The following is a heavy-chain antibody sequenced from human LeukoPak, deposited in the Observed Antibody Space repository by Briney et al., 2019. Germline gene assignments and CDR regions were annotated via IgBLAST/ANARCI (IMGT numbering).Heavy chain of an antibody. V-gene: IGHV3-53*01. CDR3: ASKGLSSWFEY. D-gene: IGHD6-13*01. CDR1: GFTVNSKY. CDR2: MYSSGPT. J-gene: IGHJ4*02. Sequence: GGPLRLSCAASGFTVNSKYMTWVRQAPGKGLEWVSLMYSSGPTYYADSVKGRFTISTDNSKNTLYLQMNSLRAEDTAIYYCASKGLSSWFEYWGQGTLVTVSS.